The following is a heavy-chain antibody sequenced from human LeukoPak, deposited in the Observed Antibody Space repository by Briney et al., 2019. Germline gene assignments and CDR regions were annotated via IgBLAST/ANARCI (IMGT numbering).Heavy chain of an antibody. D-gene: IGHD6-13*01. J-gene: IGHJ4*02. V-gene: IGHV4-34*01. CDR2: INHSGST. CDR1: GGSFSGYY. Sequence: SETLSLTCAVYGGSFSGYYWSWIRQPPGKGLEWIGEINHSGSTSYNPSLKSRVTISVDTSKNQFSLKLSSVTAADTAVYYCARGIAAAANRYYFDYWGQGTLVTVSS. CDR3: ARGIAAAANRYYFDY.